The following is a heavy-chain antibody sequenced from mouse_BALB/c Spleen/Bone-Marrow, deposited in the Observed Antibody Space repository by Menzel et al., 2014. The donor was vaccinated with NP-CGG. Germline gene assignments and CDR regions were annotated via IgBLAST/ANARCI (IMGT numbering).Heavy chain of an antibody. Sequence: VQLQQSGDELVKPGASVKLSCKASGFTFTSYWIHWVEQRPGQGPEWIGEINPSNGRTNYNEKFKGKATLTVDTSSSTAYVDLSSLTSEDSAVYYCARHHRYAYYCDYWGQGTTLTVSS. CDR3: ARHHRYAYYCDY. V-gene: IGHV1S81*02. J-gene: IGHJ2*01. CDR1: GFTFTSYW. CDR2: INPSNGRT. D-gene: IGHD2-14*01.